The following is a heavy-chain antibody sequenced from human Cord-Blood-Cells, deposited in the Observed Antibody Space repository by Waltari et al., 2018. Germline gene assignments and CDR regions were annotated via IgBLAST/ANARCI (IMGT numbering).Heavy chain of an antibody. J-gene: IGHJ4*02. Sequence: QVQLVQSGAEVKKPGASVKVSCKASGYTFTGYYMHWVRQAPGQGLEWMGWINPNRGGTNYAQKLQGRGTMTRDTSISTAYMELSRRRSDDTAVYYCARTEYSSSCLFDYWGQGTLVTVSS. D-gene: IGHD6-13*01. V-gene: IGHV1-2*02. CDR3: ARTEYSSSCLFDY. CDR2: INPNRGGT. CDR1: GYTFTGYY.